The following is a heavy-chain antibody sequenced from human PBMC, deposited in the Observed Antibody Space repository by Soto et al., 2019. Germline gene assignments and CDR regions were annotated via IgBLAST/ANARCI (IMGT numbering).Heavy chain of an antibody. Sequence: APGKGLEWASVIYSGGSTYYADSVKGRFTISRDNSKNTLYLQMNSLRAEDTAVYYCASYYYDSSGSEHDYWGEGTLVTVSS. CDR3: ASYYYDSSGSEHDY. J-gene: IGHJ4*02. D-gene: IGHD3-22*01. V-gene: IGHV3-53*01. CDR2: IYSGGST.